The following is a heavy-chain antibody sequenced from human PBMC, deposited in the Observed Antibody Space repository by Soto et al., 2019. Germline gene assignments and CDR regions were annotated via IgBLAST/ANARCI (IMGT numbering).Heavy chain of an antibody. D-gene: IGHD5-12*01. J-gene: IGHJ4*02. Sequence: PGESLKISCKASGYSFASYWIGWVRRMPGEGLEWMGIVHPGDSDTRYSPSFQGQVTISADRSTSTAYLQWSSLKASDTAIYYCARRENGYNPLDYWGQGTLVTVSS. CDR3: ARRENGYNPLDY. CDR1: GYSFASYW. CDR2: VHPGDSDT. V-gene: IGHV5-51*01.